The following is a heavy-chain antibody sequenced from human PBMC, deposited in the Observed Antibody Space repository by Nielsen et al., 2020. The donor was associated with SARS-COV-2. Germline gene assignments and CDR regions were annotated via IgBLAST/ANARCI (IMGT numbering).Heavy chain of an antibody. J-gene: IGHJ3*02. CDR2: ISSRGANT. V-gene: IGHV3-11*05. CDR3: ARGQAFDI. CDR1: GFIFSDYY. Sequence: LSLTCAASGFIFSDYYMNWIRQAPGKGLQWVASISSRGANTDYADSVKGRVTISRDNAKNSVSLQMNSLRVEDTAIYYCARGQAFDIWGQGTLVAVSS.